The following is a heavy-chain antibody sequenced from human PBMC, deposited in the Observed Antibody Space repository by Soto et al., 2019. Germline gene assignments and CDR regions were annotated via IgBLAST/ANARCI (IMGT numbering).Heavy chain of an antibody. J-gene: IGHJ6*02. CDR2: ISWNSGNI. CDR3: AKALFRYFDYYPMDV. V-gene: IGHV3-9*01. CDR1: GFTYDDYA. Sequence: GGSLRLSCAASGFTYDDYAMHWARQAPGKGLEWVSGISWNSGNIGYADSVKGRFTISRDNAKNSLYLQMSSLRTEDTALYYCAKALFRYFDYYPMDVWGQGTLVTVSS.